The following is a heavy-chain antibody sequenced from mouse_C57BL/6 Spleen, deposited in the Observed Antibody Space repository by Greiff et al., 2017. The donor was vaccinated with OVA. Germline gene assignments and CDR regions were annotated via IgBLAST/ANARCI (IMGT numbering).Heavy chain of an antibody. J-gene: IGHJ3*01. CDR2: IRSKSNNYAT. Sequence: EVKLVESGGGLVQPKGSLKLSCAASGFSFNTYAMNWVRQAPGKGLEWVARIRSKSNNYATYYADSVKDRFNISRDDSDSMLYLQMNNLKTEDTAMYYCVREGISFAYWGQGTLVTVSA. V-gene: IGHV10-1*01. CDR3: VREGISFAY. CDR1: GFSFNTYA.